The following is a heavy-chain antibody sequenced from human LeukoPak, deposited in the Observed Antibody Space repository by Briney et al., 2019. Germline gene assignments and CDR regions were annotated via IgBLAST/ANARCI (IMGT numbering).Heavy chain of an antibody. Sequence: PSETLSLTCTVSGGSISSYYWSWIRQPPGKGLEWIGYIYYSGSTNYNPSLKSRVTISVDTSKNQFSLKLSSVTAADTAVYYCSIYYYDSSGYHMFDPWGQGTLVTVSS. D-gene: IGHD3-22*01. CDR2: IYYSGST. J-gene: IGHJ5*02. CDR1: GGSISSYY. CDR3: SIYYYDSSGYHMFDP. V-gene: IGHV4-59*08.